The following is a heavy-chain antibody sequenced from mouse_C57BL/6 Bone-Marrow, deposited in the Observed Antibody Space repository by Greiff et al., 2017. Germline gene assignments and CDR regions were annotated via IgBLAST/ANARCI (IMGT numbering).Heavy chain of an antibody. D-gene: IGHD1-1*01. Sequence: QVQLQQSGAELARPGASVKLSCKASGYTFTSYGISWVKQRTGQGLEWIGEIYPRSGNTYYNEKFKGKATLTADKSSSTAYMELRRLTSEDSAVDFCARQCYGSSYYALDYWGQGTSVTVSA. CDR1: GYTFTSYG. CDR2: IYPRSGNT. V-gene: IGHV1-81*01. J-gene: IGHJ4*01. CDR3: ARQCYGSSYYALDY.